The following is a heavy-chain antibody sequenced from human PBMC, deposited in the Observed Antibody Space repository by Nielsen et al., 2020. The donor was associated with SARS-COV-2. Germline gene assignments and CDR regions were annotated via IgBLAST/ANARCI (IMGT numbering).Heavy chain of an antibody. CDR3: ARGGSALVRGTPERFDP. J-gene: IGHJ5*02. D-gene: IGHD3-10*01. V-gene: IGHV7-4-1*02. Sequence: ASVKVSCKASGYTFNHYVINWVRQAPGQGLEWMGWMNTNTGDPMYAQDFTGRFVFSLDSSVSTAYLHISGLKPEDTAVYYCARGGSALVRGTPERFDPWGQGTLVTVSS. CDR2: MNTNTGDP. CDR1: GYTFNHYV.